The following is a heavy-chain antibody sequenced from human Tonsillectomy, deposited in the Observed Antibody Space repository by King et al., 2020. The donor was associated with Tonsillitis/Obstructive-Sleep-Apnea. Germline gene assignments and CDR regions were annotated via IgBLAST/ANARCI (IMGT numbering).Heavy chain of an antibody. D-gene: IGHD5-24*01. CDR2: IYPGDSDT. J-gene: IGHJ4*02. Sequence: VQLVESGAEVKKPGESLKISCKGSGYSFSSYWIGWVRQMPGKGLEWMGIIYPGDSDTRYSPSFQGQGTISADKSISTAYLQWSSLKASDTAMYYCARNPRWLQSELDYWGQGTLVTVSS. V-gene: IGHV5-51*01. CDR3: ARNPRWLQSELDY. CDR1: GYSFSSYW.